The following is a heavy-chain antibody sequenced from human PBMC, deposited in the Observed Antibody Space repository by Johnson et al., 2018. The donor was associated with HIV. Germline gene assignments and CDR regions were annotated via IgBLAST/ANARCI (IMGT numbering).Heavy chain of an antibody. V-gene: IGHV3-30-3*01. CDR2: ISYDGSNK. J-gene: IGHJ3*02. CDR1: GFTVSSNE. D-gene: IGHD1-14*01. CDR3: ARENLGDFDI. Sequence: VQLVESRGVLVQPGGSLRLSCAASGFTVSSNEMSWVRQAPGKGLEWVAVISYDGSNKYYADSVKGRFTISRDNSKNTLYLQMNSLRAEDTALYYCARENLGDFDIWGQGTMVTVSS.